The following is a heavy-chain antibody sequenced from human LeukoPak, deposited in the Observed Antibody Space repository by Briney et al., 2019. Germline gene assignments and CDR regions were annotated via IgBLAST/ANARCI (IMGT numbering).Heavy chain of an antibody. J-gene: IGHJ4*02. D-gene: IGHD5-18*01. CDR2: IIPIFGTA. Sequence: SVKVSCKASGYTFTGYYIHWVRQAPGQGLEWMGGIIPIFGTANYAQKFQGRVTITADESTSTAYMELSSLRSEDTAVYYCARGVVGQLWDTYFDYWGQGTLVTVSS. CDR1: GYTFTGYY. CDR3: ARGVVGQLWDTYFDY. V-gene: IGHV1-69*13.